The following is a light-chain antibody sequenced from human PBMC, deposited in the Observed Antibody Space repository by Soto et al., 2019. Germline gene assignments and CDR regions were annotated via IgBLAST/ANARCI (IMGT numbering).Light chain of an antibody. Sequence: QSALTQPPSASGSPGQSVTISCTGTSSDVGGYNFVSWYQQHPGKAPKLMIYEVIKRPSGVPDRFSGSKSGNTASLTVSGLQAEDEADYYCQSYDSSLSYVFGTGTKLTVL. CDR2: EVI. CDR3: QSYDSSLSYV. CDR1: SSDVGGYNF. J-gene: IGLJ1*01. V-gene: IGLV2-8*01.